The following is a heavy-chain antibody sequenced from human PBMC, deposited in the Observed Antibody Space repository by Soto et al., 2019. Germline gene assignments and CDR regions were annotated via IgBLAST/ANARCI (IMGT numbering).Heavy chain of an antibody. Sequence: GGSLRLSCAASGFTFSSYGMHWGRQAPGKGLEWVAVISDDGSNKYYEDSVKGRFTISRDNSKNTLYLQMNSLRAEDTAVYYCAKLLYYDYIWGSYPGGDDAFDIWGQGTMVTVSS. CDR1: GFTFSSYG. J-gene: IGHJ3*02. V-gene: IGHV3-30*18. CDR3: AKLLYYDYIWGSYPGGDDAFDI. CDR2: ISDDGSNK. D-gene: IGHD3-16*02.